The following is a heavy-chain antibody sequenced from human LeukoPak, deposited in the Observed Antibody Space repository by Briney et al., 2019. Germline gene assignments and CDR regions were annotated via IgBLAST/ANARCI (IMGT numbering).Heavy chain of an antibody. CDR2: VYYSGSA. V-gene: IGHV4-59*02. CDR3: ARDGSNRSNDYYHGVDV. CDR1: GDSVTTYY. Sequence: SETLSLTCTVSGDSVTTYYWSWIRQPPGKGLEWLGYVYYSGSATYNPSLMSRVTISVDTSKNQFSLRLSSVTAADTAVYYCARDGSNRSNDYYHGVDVWGQGTTVTVSS. D-gene: IGHD1-14*01. J-gene: IGHJ6*02.